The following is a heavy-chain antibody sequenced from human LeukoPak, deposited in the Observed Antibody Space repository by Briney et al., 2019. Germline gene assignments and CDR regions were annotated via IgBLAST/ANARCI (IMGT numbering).Heavy chain of an antibody. J-gene: IGHJ4*02. Sequence: GGSLRLSCAASGFTFSSYWMSWVRQAPGKGLEWVLVISGSGGTTYYADSVKGRFTISRDNSKNTLYLQMNSLRAEDTAVYYCAKCITIVRGIDYWGQGTLVTVSS. D-gene: IGHD3-10*01. CDR3: AKCITIVRGIDY. V-gene: IGHV3-23*01. CDR2: ISGSGGTT. CDR1: GFTFSSYW.